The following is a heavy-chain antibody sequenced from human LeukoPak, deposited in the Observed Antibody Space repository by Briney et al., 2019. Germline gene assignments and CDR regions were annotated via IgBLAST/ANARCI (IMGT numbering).Heavy chain of an antibody. D-gene: IGHD2-2*01. V-gene: IGHV3-23*01. J-gene: IGHJ4*02. CDR1: GFTFSSYA. CDR3: AKDAGYCSSTSCDPWYYFDY. CDR2: ISGSGGST. Sequence: PGGSLRLSCAASGFTFSSYAMSWVRQAPGEGMEWVSAISGSGGSTYYADSVKGRFTISRDNSKNTLYLQMNSLRAEDTAVYYCAKDAGYCSSTSCDPWYYFDYWGQGTLVTVSS.